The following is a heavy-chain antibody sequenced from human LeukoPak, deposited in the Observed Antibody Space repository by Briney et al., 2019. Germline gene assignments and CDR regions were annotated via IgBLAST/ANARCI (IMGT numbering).Heavy chain of an antibody. CDR3: ARVLMNFGYSYGFDY. CDR2: INTNTGNP. Sequence: ASVKVSCKASGYTFTSYAMNWVRQAPGQGLEWMGWINTNTGNPTYAQGFTGRFVFSLDTSVSTAYLQISSLKAEDTAVYYCARVLMNFGYSYGFDYWGQGTLVTVSS. D-gene: IGHD5-18*01. V-gene: IGHV7-4-1*02. J-gene: IGHJ4*02. CDR1: GYTFTSYA.